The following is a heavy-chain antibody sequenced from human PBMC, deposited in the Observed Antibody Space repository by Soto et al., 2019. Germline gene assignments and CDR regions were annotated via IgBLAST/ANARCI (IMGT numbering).Heavy chain of an antibody. Sequence: QVQLVESGGGVVQPGGSLRLSCAASGFPFSGYGMHWVRQAPGKGLEWVAFIWYDGTNKYYVDSVKGRFTISRDNSKNTVYLQMNSGRAENTAVYYCARAGVGELLNWCARWGKGTLVTVSS. CDR2: IWYDGTNK. J-gene: IGHJ4*02. V-gene: IGHV3-33*01. CDR1: GFPFSGYG. D-gene: IGHD3-10*01. CDR3: ARAGVGELLNWCAR.